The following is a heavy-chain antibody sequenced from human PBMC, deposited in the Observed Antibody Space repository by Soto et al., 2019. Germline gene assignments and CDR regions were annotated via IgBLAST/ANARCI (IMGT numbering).Heavy chain of an antibody. CDR2: ISGSGGGT. D-gene: IGHD3-3*01. J-gene: IGHJ6*02. CDR3: AKDSWAIFGVPAGEYYAMDV. CDR1: GFTFGNYA. V-gene: IGHV3-23*01. Sequence: GGSLRLSCAASGFTFGNYAMTWVRQAPGKGLECVSRISGSGGGTYYADSVKGRFTISRDNSKNTVYLQMNDLRVEDAAEYFCAKDSWAIFGVPAGEYYAMDVWGQGTTVTVSS.